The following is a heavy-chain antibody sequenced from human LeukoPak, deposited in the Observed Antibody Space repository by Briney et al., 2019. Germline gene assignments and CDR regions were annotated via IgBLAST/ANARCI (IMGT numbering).Heavy chain of an antibody. CDR2: ISANGGTT. D-gene: IGHD4-23*01. CDR1: GFLLTAYA. V-gene: IGHV3-23*01. J-gene: IGHJ2*01. CDR3: AKRQGSTVEGNWYVDY. Sequence: GGSLRLSCGASGFLLTAYAMSWVRQASGKGLEWVSTISANGGTTYYADSVKGRFTISRDNSKKTIYLQMSSLRVEDTAVYYCAKRQGSTVEGNWYVDYWGRGSLVTVSS.